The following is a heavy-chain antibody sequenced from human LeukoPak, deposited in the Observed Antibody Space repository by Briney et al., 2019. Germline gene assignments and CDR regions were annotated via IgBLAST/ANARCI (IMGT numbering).Heavy chain of an antibody. D-gene: IGHD1-7*01. CDR3: AREITGTRSPGAFDI. CDR2: IYYSGST. Sequence: SETLSLTCTVSGGSISSSSYYWGWIRQPPGKGLEWIGSIYYSGSTYYNPSLKSRVTISVDTSKNQFSLKLSSVTAADTAVYYCAREITGTRSPGAFDIWGQGTMVTVSS. V-gene: IGHV4-39*02. CDR1: GGSISSSSYY. J-gene: IGHJ3*02.